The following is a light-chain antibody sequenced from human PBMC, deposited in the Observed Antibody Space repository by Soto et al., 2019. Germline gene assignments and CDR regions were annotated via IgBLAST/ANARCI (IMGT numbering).Light chain of an antibody. CDR2: EVS. CDR1: SSDVGGYNS. V-gene: IGLV2-8*01. Sequence: QSALTQPPSASGSPGQSVTISCTGTSSDVGGYNSVSWYQHHPGKAPKLMIYEVSKRPSGVPDRFSGSKSANTASLTVSGLQAEDEADYYCSSYAGSDTYLFGTGTKLTVL. CDR3: SSYAGSDTYL. J-gene: IGLJ1*01.